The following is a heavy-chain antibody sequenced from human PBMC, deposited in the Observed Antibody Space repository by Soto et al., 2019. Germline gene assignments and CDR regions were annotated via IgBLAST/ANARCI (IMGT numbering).Heavy chain of an antibody. CDR1: GYTFTGYS. CDR2: INTGNGDT. V-gene: IGHV1-3*04. D-gene: IGHD6-13*01. Sequence: ASVKVSGKASGYTFTGYSIHWVRQAPGQRLEWMGWINTGNGDTKSSQNFQGRVTFTRDTSASTAYMELSSLRSEDTAVYYCAKDSSWADYWGQGTLVTVSS. CDR3: AKDSSWADY. J-gene: IGHJ4*02.